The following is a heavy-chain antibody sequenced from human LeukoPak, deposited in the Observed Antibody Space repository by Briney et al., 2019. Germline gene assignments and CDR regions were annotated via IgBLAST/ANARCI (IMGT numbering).Heavy chain of an antibody. Sequence: GGSLRLSCAASGFTFSSYGMSWVRQAPGKGLEWVSGISGSGSGTYYADSVKGRFTISRDNSKNTLHLQMNSLRAEDTAVYYCAKDTATWFGELLFAYMDVWGKGTTVTVSS. D-gene: IGHD3-10*01. J-gene: IGHJ6*03. CDR1: GFTFSSYG. V-gene: IGHV3-23*01. CDR3: AKDTATWFGELLFAYMDV. CDR2: ISGSGSGT.